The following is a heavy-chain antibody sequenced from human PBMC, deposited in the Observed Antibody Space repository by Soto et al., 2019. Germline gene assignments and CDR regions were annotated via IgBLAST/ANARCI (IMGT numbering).Heavy chain of an antibody. J-gene: IGHJ4*02. V-gene: IGHV1-18*04. D-gene: IGHD1-26*01. CDR2: ISPFNPGT. CDR3: ARGKWEHHPLDY. Sequence: ASVKVSCKASNYNFNDYGINWVRQAPGQGLEWMGWISPFNPGTKYADKFQGRVTFTIDTSTNTAYMDLRSLRSDDTAVYFCARGKWEHHPLDYWGQGTLVTVSS. CDR1: NYNFNDYG.